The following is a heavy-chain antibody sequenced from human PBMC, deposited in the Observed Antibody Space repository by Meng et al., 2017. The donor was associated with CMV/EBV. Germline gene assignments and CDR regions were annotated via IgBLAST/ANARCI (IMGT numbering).Heavy chain of an antibody. V-gene: IGHV3-9*01. Sequence: GGSLRLSCAASGFTFDDYAMHWVRQAPGKGLEWVSGISWNSGSIGYADSVKGRFTISRDNAKNSLYLQMNSLRAEDTAVYYCVSFHRGEIYYGMDVWGQGTTVTVSS. CDR1: GFTFDDYA. D-gene: IGHD3-16*01. CDR3: VSFHRGEIYYGMDV. CDR2: ISWNSGSI. J-gene: IGHJ6*02.